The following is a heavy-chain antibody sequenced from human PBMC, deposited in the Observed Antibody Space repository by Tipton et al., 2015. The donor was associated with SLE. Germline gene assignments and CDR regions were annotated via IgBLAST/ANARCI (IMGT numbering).Heavy chain of an antibody. D-gene: IGHD3-22*01. Sequence: TLSLTCSVSGGSISTNYWIWIRQPPGKGLEWIGYAFYSGTINYNPSLNSRATISVDTSKNQLSLNLNSVTAADTAVYYCARDSSGGYNWFDPWGQGTLVTVSS. CDR2: AFYSGTI. CDR1: GGSISTNY. V-gene: IGHV4-59*01. CDR3: ARDSSGGYNWFDP. J-gene: IGHJ5*02.